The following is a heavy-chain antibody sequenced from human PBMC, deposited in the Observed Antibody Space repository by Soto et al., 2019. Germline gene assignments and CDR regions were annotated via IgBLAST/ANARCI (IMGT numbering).Heavy chain of an antibody. CDR2: IYYSGST. J-gene: IGHJ6*02. CDR1: GGSISSGDYY. CDR3: ARGDTVVVAATREYYYYGMDV. D-gene: IGHD2-15*01. Sequence: PSETLSLTCTVSGGSISSGDYYWSWIRQPPGKGLEWIGYIYYSGSTNYNPSLKSRVTISVDTSKNQFSLKLSSVTAADTAVYYCARGDTVVVAATREYYYYGMDVWGQGTTVTVSS. V-gene: IGHV4-61*08.